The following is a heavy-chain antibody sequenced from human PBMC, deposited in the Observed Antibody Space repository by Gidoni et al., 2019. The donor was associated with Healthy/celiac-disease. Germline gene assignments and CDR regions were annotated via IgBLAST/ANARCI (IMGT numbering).Heavy chain of an antibody. D-gene: IGHD3-16*01. CDR2: IDWDDDK. CDR1: GFSLSTRGMC. J-gene: IGHJ3*02. V-gene: IGHV2-70*01. Sequence: QVTLRESGPALVKPTQTLTLTCTFSGFSLSTRGMCVSWIRQPPGKALEWLALIDWDDDKYYSTSLKTRLTISKETAKNQVVLTMTNMDPVDTATDYCARSFGTFRRSSRAAFDIWGQGTMVTVSS. CDR3: ARSFGTFRRSSRAAFDI.